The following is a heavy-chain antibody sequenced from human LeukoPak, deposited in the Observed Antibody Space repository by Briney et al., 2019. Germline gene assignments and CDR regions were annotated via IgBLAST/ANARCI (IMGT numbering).Heavy chain of an antibody. D-gene: IGHD3-10*01. J-gene: IGHJ4*02. V-gene: IGHV4-39*01. CDR3: ARTYYYGSGSYYCFDY. Sequence: SETLSLTCTVSGASISSSSYSWVWIRQPPGKGLEWIGSIYYSGSSYYNPSLKSRVTISVDTSKNQFSLKLSSVTAADTAVYYCARTYYYGSGSYYCFDYWGQGTLVTVSS. CDR2: IYYSGSS. CDR1: GASISSSSYS.